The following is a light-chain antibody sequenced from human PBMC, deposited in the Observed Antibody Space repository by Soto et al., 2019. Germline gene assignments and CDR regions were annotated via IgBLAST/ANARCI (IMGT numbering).Light chain of an antibody. J-gene: IGLJ2*01. CDR3: CSYAGSRAL. Sequence: QPVLTQPRSVSGSPGQSVTISCTGTSSDVGGYNYVSWYQQHPGKAPKVMIYDVSKRPSGVPDRFSGSKSGNTASLTISGLQAEDEADYYCCSYAGSRALFGGGTQLTVL. CDR2: DVS. CDR1: SSDVGGYNY. V-gene: IGLV2-11*01.